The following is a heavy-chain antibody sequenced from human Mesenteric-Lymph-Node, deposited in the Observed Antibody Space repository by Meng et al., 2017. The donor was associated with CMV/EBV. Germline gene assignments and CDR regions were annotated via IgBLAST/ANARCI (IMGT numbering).Heavy chain of an antibody. CDR1: GYTFIGYY. CDR2: INPNSGGT. Sequence: ASVKVSCKASGYTFIGYYMHWVRQAPGQGLEWMGWINPNSGGTNYAQKFQGRVTMTRDTSISTAYMELNSLRAEDTAVYYCAKGSYCGGDCYEWYFDLWGRGILVTVSS. J-gene: IGHJ2*01. D-gene: IGHD2-21*01. V-gene: IGHV1-2*02. CDR3: AKGSYCGGDCYEWYFDL.